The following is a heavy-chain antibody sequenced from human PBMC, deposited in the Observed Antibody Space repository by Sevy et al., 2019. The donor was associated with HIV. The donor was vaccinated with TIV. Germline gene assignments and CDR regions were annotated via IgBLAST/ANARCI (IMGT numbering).Heavy chain of an antibody. CDR1: GFSFSSYD. Sequence: GGSLRLSCAASGFSFSSYDMHWVRQAPGMGLEWVAVIRYDGSNKHYGYSVKGRFTISRDNSENALYLQMSSLRAEDTAVYYCAREKVDTSMIFVEYYGMDVWGQGTTVTVSS. CDR3: AREKVDTSMIFVEYYGMDV. CDR2: IRYDGSNK. J-gene: IGHJ6*02. D-gene: IGHD5-18*01. V-gene: IGHV3-33*01.